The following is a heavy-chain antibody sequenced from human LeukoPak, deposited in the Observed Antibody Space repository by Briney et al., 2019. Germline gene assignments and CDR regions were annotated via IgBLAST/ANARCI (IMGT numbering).Heavy chain of an antibody. CDR2: INSDGSST. CDR1: GFTFSSYW. D-gene: IGHD1-26*01. J-gene: IGHJ4*02. CDR3: AREPAYSGSHEF. Sequence: GGSLRLSCAASGFTFSSYWMHWVRQAPGKGLVWVSRINSDGSSTSYADSVKGRFTSSRDNAKNTLYLQMNSLRAEDTAVYYCAREPAYSGSHEFGGQGTLVTVSS. V-gene: IGHV3-74*01.